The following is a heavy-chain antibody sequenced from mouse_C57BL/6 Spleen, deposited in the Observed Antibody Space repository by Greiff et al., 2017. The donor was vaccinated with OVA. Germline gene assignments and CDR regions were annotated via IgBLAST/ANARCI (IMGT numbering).Heavy chain of an antibody. Sequence: QVQLQQPGAELVKPGASVKMSCKASGYTFTSYWLTWVKQRPGQGLEWIGDIYPGSGSTNYNEKFKSKATLTVDTSSSTAYMQLSSLTSEDSAVYYCARAYYGSSYDYWGQGTTLTVSS. CDR2: IYPGSGST. V-gene: IGHV1-55*01. J-gene: IGHJ2*01. CDR1: GYTFTSYW. D-gene: IGHD1-1*01. CDR3: ARAYYGSSYDY.